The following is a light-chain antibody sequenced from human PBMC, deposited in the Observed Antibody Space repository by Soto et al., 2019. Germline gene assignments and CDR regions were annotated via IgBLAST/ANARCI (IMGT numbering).Light chain of an antibody. CDR3: TSYTSSATGV. CDR2: EVS. V-gene: IGLV2-14*01. Sequence: QSALTQPASVSGSPGQSITIPCTGTSSDVGGYKYVSWYQQHPGKTPKLLIYEVSNRPSGVSSRFSGSKSGNTASLTISGLQAEDEADYYCTSYTSSATGVFGGGTKVTVL. CDR1: SSDVGGYKY. J-gene: IGLJ2*01.